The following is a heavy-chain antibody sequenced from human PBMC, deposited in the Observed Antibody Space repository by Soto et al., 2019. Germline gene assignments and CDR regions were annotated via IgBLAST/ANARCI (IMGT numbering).Heavy chain of an antibody. CDR1: GFTFSSYA. Sequence: EVQILESGGGLVQPGGSLRLSCAASGFTFSSYAMYWVRQAPGKGLAWVSGISDSGTGTYYADSVKGRFTISRDNSKNTVYLQMKSMRAEDTAVYYCAKDHTVVIRDAFDIWGQGTMVNVSS. CDR2: ISDSGTGT. D-gene: IGHD3-22*01. V-gene: IGHV3-23*01. CDR3: AKDHTVVIRDAFDI. J-gene: IGHJ3*02.